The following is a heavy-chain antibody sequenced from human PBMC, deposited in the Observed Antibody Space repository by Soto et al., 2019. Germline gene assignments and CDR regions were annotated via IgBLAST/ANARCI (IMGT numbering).Heavy chain of an antibody. CDR2: ISSSSSYI. J-gene: IGHJ4*02. Sequence: GGSLRLSCAASGFTFSSYSMNWVRQAPGKGLEWVSSISSSSSYIYYADSVKGRFTISRDNAKNSLYLQMNSLRAEDTAVYYCARAGGDSSFAGYFDYWGQGTLVTVSS. CDR1: GFTFSSYS. CDR3: ARAGGDSSFAGYFDY. V-gene: IGHV3-21*01. D-gene: IGHD6-19*01.